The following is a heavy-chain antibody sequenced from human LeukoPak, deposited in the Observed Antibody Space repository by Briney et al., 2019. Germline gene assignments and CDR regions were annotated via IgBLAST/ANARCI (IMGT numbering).Heavy chain of an antibody. D-gene: IGHD2/OR15-2a*01. V-gene: IGHV4-34*01. CDR3: ARGDLVNDY. J-gene: IGHJ4*02. CDR2: INHSGST. CDR1: GGSFSGYY. Sequence: PETLSLTCAVYGGSFSGYYWSWIRQPPGKGLEWIGEINHSGSTNYNPSLKSRVTISVDTSKNQFSLKLSSVTAADTAVYYCARGDLVNDYWGQGTLVTVSS.